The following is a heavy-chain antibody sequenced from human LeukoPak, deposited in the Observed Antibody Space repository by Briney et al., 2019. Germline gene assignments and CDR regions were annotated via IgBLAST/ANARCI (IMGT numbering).Heavy chain of an antibody. D-gene: IGHD1-26*01. CDR3: ARRGHEAGATRFSYYFDY. J-gene: IGHJ4*02. V-gene: IGHV3-33*01. CDR2: IWYDGSNK. Sequence: PGGSLRLSCAASGFTFSSYGMHWVRQAPGKGLEWVAVIWYDGSNKYYADSVKGRFTISRDNSKNTLYLQMNSLRAEDTAVYYCARRGHEAGATRFSYYFDYWGQGALVTVSS. CDR1: GFTFSSYG.